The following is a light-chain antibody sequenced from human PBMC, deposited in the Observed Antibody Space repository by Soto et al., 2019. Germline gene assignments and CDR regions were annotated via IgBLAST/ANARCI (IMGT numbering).Light chain of an antibody. CDR3: SSYTSGSTLVV. J-gene: IGLJ2*01. V-gene: IGLV2-14*01. Sequence: QSVLTQPASVSGSPGQSITISCTGTSSDVGGYNYVSWYQHHPGKAPKLMIYEVSNRPSGVSYRFSGSKSGNTASLTTSGLQAEDEATYYCSSYTSGSTLVVFGGGTQLTVL. CDR1: SSDVGGYNY. CDR2: EVS.